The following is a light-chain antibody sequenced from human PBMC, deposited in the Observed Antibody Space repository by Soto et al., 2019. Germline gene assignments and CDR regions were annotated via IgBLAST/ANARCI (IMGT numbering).Light chain of an antibody. V-gene: IGLV2-14*03. J-gene: IGLJ2*01. CDR1: SSDVGGYNY. Sequence: QSVLTQPASVSGSPGQSITISCTGTSSDVGGYNYVSWYQQHPGKAPKLMIYDVSNRPSGVSNRFSGSKSGNTASLTISGLQAEDEADYYCSSYTTDDTHVVFGGGTKVTVL. CDR2: DVS. CDR3: SSYTTDDTHVV.